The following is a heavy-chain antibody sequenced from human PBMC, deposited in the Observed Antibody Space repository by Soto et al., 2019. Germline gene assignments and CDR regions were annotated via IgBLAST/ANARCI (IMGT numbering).Heavy chain of an antibody. CDR3: ARYSLRGRFFDS. V-gene: IGHV4-39*01. CDR2: IYYSGHT. CDR1: GGSFSSSYY. D-gene: IGHD2-21*01. J-gene: IGHJ4*02. Sequence: SETLSLTCAVSGGSFSSSYYWGWLRQPPGKGLEWLGNIYYSGHTYYNPSLKSRFAMSVDTSKNQFSLTLTSVTAADTAVYCCARYSLRGRFFDSWGQGTLVTVSS.